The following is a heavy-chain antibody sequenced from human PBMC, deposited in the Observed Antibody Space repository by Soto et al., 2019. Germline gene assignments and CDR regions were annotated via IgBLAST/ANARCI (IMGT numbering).Heavy chain of an antibody. CDR3: ARDLSIMITFGGVIVPLGY. CDR2: ISSSSSYI. J-gene: IGHJ4*02. D-gene: IGHD3-16*02. V-gene: IGHV3-21*01. CDR1: GFTFSSYS. Sequence: VQLVESGGGLVKPGGSLRLSCAASGFTFSSYSMNWVRQAPGKGLEWVSSISSSSSYIYYADSVKGRFTISRDNARNSLYLQMNSLRAEDTAVYYCARDLSIMITFGGVIVPLGYWGQGTLVTVSS.